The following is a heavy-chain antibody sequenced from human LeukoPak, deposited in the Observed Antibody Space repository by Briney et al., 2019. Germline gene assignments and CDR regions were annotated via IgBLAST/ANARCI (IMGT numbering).Heavy chain of an antibody. J-gene: IGHJ6*04. CDR3: AKSTRAVMAMMDV. Sequence: GGSLRLSCAASEFAVTSNYMSWVRQAPGKGLEWVSSISTRSTYIYYADSVKGRFTISRDNAKNSLFLQMNSLRAEDTAVYFCAKSTRAVMAMMDVWGKGTTVTVSS. D-gene: IGHD3-16*01. CDR2: ISTRSTYI. V-gene: IGHV3-21*01. CDR1: EFAVTSNY.